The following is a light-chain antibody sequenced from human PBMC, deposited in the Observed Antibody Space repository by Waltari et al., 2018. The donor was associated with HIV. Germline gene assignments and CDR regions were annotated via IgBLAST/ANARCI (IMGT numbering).Light chain of an antibody. V-gene: IGKV4-1*01. Sequence: DIVMSQSPDSLRVSLGERATITCTSSQSILYTSDNRNYLAWYQQKARQPPKLLISWASTRESGVPDRFSASGSGTDFTLTITRLQAEDVAIYHCQQYFRIPPTFGGGTKVEIK. CDR1: QSILYTSDNRNY. J-gene: IGKJ4*01. CDR2: WAS. CDR3: QQYFRIPPT.